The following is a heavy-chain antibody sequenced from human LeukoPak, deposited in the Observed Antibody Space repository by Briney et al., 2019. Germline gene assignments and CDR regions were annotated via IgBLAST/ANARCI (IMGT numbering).Heavy chain of an antibody. J-gene: IGHJ4*02. V-gene: IGHV4-39*07. CDR2: IYYSGTT. D-gene: IGHD3-16*01. CDR3: ARYLGGISLDY. Sequence: SETLSLTCTVSGGSISSSSYYWGWIRQPPGEGLEWIASIYYSGTTYYNPSLKSRVTISVDTSKNQFSLKLSSVTAADTAVYYCARYLGGISLDYWGQGTLVTVSS. CDR1: GGSISSSSYY.